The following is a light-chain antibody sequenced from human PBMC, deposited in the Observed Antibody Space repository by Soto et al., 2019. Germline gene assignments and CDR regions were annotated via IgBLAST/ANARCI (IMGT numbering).Light chain of an antibody. V-gene: IGKV1-5*01. Sequence: DIQMTQSPSTLSASVGDRVTITCRASQSISSWLAWYQQKPGKAPKLLIYDASSLESGVPSRFSGSGSGTEFTLTIISLQPDDFATYYCQQYTSWTFGQGTKVEIK. CDR3: QQYTSWT. J-gene: IGKJ1*01. CDR1: QSISSW. CDR2: DAS.